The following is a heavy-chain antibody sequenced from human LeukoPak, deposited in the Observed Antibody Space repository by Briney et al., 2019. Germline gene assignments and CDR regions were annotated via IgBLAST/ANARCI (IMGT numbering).Heavy chain of an antibody. CDR2: IKQDGSEK. CDR1: GFTFSSYW. D-gene: IGHD5-24*01. J-gene: IGHJ4*02. Sequence: GGSLRLSCAASGFTFSSYWMSWVRQAPGKGLEWVANIKQDGSEKYYVDSVKGRFTISRDNAKNSLYLQMNSLRAEDTAVYYCARPRRDGYPRRYYFDYWGQGTLVTVSS. V-gene: IGHV3-7*01. CDR3: ARPRRDGYPRRYYFDY.